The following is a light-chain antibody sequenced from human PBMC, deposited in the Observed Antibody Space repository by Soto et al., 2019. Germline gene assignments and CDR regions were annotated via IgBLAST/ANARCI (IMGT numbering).Light chain of an antibody. V-gene: IGKV1-27*01. J-gene: IGKJ3*01. Sequence: IRMTQSPSSFSASTGDRVTITCRASQGISNYLAWYQQNPGKVPKLLIYAASTLQSGVPSRFSGSGSGTDFTLTISSLQPEDVATYYCQKYNSATFTFGPGTKVHIK. CDR2: AAS. CDR3: QKYNSATFT. CDR1: QGISNY.